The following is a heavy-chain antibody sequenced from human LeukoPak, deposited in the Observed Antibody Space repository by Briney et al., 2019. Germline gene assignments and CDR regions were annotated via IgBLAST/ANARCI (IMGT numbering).Heavy chain of an antibody. CDR1: GFTVSSNY. J-gene: IGHJ4*02. D-gene: IGHD4-17*01. CDR2: IYSGDIT. Sequence: GGSLRLSCAASGFTVSSNYMSWVRQAPGKGLEWVSVIYSGDITYYADSVKGRFTISRDNSKNTLYLQMNSLRAEDTAVYYCARGATTTLTTDYWGQGTLVTVSS. V-gene: IGHV3-66*01. CDR3: ARGATTTLTTDY.